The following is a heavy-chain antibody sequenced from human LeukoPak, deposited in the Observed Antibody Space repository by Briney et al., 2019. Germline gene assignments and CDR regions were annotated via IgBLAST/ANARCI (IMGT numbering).Heavy chain of an antibody. CDR2: IYSSGST. V-gene: IGHV4-59*10. J-gene: IGHJ4*02. CDR1: GGSISSYY. CDR3: TKYVSGHYFDY. Sequence: SETLSLTCAVSGGSISSYYWSWIRQPAGQGLEWIGRIYSSGSTNYNPSLRSRVTMSVDTSKNQFSLNLNSVTAADTAVYYCTKYVSGHYFDYWGQGMLVTVSS. D-gene: IGHD3-10*01.